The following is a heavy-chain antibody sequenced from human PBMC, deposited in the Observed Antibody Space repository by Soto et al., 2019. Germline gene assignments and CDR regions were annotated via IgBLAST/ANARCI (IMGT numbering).Heavy chain of an antibody. V-gene: IGHV3-30-3*01. CDR3: ARSRSGAVPDAFGY. CDR2: ISKDGSVK. Sequence: QVQLVESGGRVVQPGGSLRLSCAASGFMFSRYAIHWVRQAPGKGLEWVAVISKDGSVKYYADSVRGRFSISRDKSKNTVYLEMNSMRDDDTAVFYCARSRSGAVPDAFGYWGQGTLVTVSS. CDR1: GFMFSRYA. J-gene: IGHJ4*02. D-gene: IGHD3-3*01.